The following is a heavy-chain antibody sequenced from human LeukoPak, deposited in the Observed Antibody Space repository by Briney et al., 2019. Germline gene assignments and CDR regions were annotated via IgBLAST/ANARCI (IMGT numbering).Heavy chain of an antibody. J-gene: IGHJ4*02. V-gene: IGHV5-51*01. D-gene: IGHD2-15*01. CDR3: ARLLHVGGTGNFDY. Sequence: GESLKISCKASGYSFTNYYIGWVRQMPGRGLEWMGVIYVADSDTKYSPSFQGQVTISADKSISTAYLQWSSLQASDTAMYYCARLLHVGGTGNFDYWGQGTLVTVSS. CDR2: IYVADSDT. CDR1: GYSFTNYY.